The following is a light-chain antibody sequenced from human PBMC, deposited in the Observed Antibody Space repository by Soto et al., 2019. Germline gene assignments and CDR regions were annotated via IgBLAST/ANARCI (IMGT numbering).Light chain of an antibody. CDR1: SSNIGSNT. CDR3: AAWEDSLNGPWV. J-gene: IGLJ3*02. V-gene: IGLV1-44*01. CDR2: SNN. Sequence: QSVLTQPPSASGTPGQRVTISFSGSSSNIGSNTVNWYQQLPGTAPKLLIYSNNQRPSGVPDRFSGSKSGASASLASSGLQAEDEADYYCAAWEDSLNGPWVFGGGTKLTVL.